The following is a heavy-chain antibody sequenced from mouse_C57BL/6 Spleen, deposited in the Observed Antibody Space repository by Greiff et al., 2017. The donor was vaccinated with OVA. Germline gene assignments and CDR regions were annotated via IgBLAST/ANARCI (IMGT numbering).Heavy chain of an antibody. Sequence: QVQLQQPGAELVKPGASVKMSCKASGYTFTSYWITWVKQRPGQGLEWIGDIYPGSGSTNYNEKFKSKTTLTVDTSSSTAYMQLSSLTSEDSAVYYCARPTGTGYYAMDYWGQGTSVTVSS. CDR2: IYPGSGST. J-gene: IGHJ4*01. CDR1: GYTFTSYW. D-gene: IGHD4-1*02. CDR3: ARPTGTGYYAMDY. V-gene: IGHV1-55*01.